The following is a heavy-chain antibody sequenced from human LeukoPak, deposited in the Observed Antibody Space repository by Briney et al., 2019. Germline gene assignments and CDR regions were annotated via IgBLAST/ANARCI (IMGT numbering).Heavy chain of an antibody. CDR3: ATADRDCSGGSCYPDY. V-gene: IGHV3-30*03. D-gene: IGHD2-15*01. CDR1: GFTFSGYG. Sequence: GGSLRLSCAGSGFTFSGYGMHWVRQAPGKGLEWVAVISYDGTNNFYADSVKGRFTISRDNSENTVYLQMSSLRGEDTAMYYCATADRDCSGGSCYPDYWGQGTLVTVSS. J-gene: IGHJ4*02. CDR2: ISYDGTNN.